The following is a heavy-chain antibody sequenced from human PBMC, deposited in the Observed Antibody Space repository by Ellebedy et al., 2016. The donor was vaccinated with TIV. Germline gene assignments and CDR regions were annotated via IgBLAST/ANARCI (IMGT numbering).Heavy chain of an antibody. CDR2: ISYDGSNK. V-gene: IGHV3-30*01. D-gene: IGHD6-19*01. Sequence: GESLKISCAASGFTFSSYAMHWVRQAPGKGLEWVAVISYDGSNKYYADSVKGRFTISRDNSKNTLYLQMNSLRAEDTAVYYCAKDQEKWLVRVMDYWGQGTLVTVSS. J-gene: IGHJ4*02. CDR1: GFTFSSYA. CDR3: AKDQEKWLVRVMDY.